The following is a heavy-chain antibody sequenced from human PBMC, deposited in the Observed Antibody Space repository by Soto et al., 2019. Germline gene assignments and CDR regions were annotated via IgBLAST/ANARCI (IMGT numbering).Heavy chain of an antibody. CDR1: GYTFTSYG. J-gene: IGHJ5*02. CDR3: ARDGQVRKYYDFWSGYHLDTENWFDP. Sequence: ASVKVSCKASGYTFTSYGISWVRQAPGQGLEWMGWISAYNGNTNYAQKHQGRVTMTTDTSTSTAYMELRSLRSDDTAVYYCARDGQVRKYYDFWSGYHLDTENWFDPWGQGTQVTVSS. V-gene: IGHV1-18*01. D-gene: IGHD3-3*01. CDR2: ISAYNGNT.